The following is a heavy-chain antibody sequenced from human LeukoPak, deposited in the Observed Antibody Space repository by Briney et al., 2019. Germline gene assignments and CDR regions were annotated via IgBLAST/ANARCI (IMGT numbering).Heavy chain of an antibody. Sequence: SETLSLNCSVSSGSMTDSCWSWFRQAPGKGFEWLGFIYPDGRIEYSPSLRSRVTFSVATSKLEATVRLSSVTASDTAVYYCTREGYDRSGYFLDFWGQGTLVTVSS. J-gene: IGHJ4*02. CDR2: IYPDGRI. V-gene: IGHV4-59*12. D-gene: IGHD3-22*01. CDR3: TREGYDRSGYFLDF. CDR1: SGSMTDSC.